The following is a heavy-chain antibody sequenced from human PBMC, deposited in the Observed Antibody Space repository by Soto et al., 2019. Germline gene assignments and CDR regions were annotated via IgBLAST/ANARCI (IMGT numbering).Heavy chain of an antibody. D-gene: IGHD2-2*01. CDR2: ISAYNGNT. CDR1: GYAFTSYG. CDR3: ARDGLVAWRHYFDY. V-gene: IGHV1-18*04. J-gene: IGHJ4*02. Sequence: ASVKVSCKASGYAFTSYGISWVRQAPGQGLEWMGWISAYNGNTNYAQKLQGRVTMTTDTSTSTAYMELRSLRSDDTAVYYCARDGLVAWRHYFDYWGQGTLVTVSS.